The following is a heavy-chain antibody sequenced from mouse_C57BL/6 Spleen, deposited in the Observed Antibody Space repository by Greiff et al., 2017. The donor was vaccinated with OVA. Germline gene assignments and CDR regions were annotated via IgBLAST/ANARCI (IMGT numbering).Heavy chain of an antibody. V-gene: IGHV5-17*01. D-gene: IGHD2-5*01. CDR2: ISSGSSTI. CDR1: GFTFSDYG. CDR3: ARSYYSNYPFAY. Sequence: DVMLVESGGGLVKPGGSLKLSCAASGFTFSDYGMHWVRQAPEKGLEWVAYISSGSSTIYYADTVKGRCTISRDNAKNTLFLQMTRLRSEDTAMYYCARSYYSNYPFAYWGQGTLVTVSA. J-gene: IGHJ3*01.